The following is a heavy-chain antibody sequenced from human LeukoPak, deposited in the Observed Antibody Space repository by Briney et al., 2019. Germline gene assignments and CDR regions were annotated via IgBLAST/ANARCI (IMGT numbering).Heavy chain of an antibody. D-gene: IGHD1-26*01. V-gene: IGHV1-2*06. CDR1: GYTFTGYY. Sequence: ASVKVSCKASGYTFTGYYMQWVRQAPGHGLECMGRINPNSGGTNYAQKFQGRVTMTRDTSISTAYMELSRLRSDDTAVYYCATTWEVTDAFDIWGQGTMVTVSS. CDR3: ATTWEVTDAFDI. CDR2: INPNSGGT. J-gene: IGHJ3*02.